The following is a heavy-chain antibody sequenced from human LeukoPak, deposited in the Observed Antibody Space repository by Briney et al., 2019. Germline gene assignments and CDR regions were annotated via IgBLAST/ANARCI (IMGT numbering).Heavy chain of an antibody. CDR2: FTGGDGSA. CDR1: GFTFRNSA. CDR3: AKGSYYGSSGSFYFDY. J-gene: IGHJ4*02. D-gene: IGHD3-22*01. V-gene: IGHV3-23*01. Sequence: PGGSLRLSCAASGFTFRNSAMSWVRQAPGKGLEWVSTFTGGDGSAYYADSVKGRFTISRDNSKNTLYVQVNSLGTEDTAAYYCAKGSYYGSSGSFYFDYWGQGTLVTVSS.